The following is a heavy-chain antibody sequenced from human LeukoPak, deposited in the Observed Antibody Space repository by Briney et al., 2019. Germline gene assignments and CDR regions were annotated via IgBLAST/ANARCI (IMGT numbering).Heavy chain of an antibody. V-gene: IGHV4-59*01. Sequence: SETLSLTCTVSGGSISSYYWSWIRQPPGKGLDWIGYIYHSGSTNYNPSLKSRFTISLDTSKNQFSLKLSSVTAADTAVYYCARTYYYGSGRYFDYWGQGTLVTVSS. D-gene: IGHD3-10*01. CDR3: ARTYYYGSGRYFDY. J-gene: IGHJ4*02. CDR2: IYHSGST. CDR1: GGSISSYY.